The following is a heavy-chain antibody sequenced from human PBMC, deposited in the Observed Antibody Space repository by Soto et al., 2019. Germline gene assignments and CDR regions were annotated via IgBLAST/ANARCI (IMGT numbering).Heavy chain of an antibody. CDR2: VYYSGSS. Sequence: QVQLQESGPGLVKPSETLSLTCSVFSGSIGTYYWTWVRQPPGKGLEWVGYVYYSGSSNYNPSLKSRVSMSIDTAKNQVSLRLKSVTAADTAVYYCAREVGRPGRFDPWGQGILITVSS. V-gene: IGHV4-59*12. D-gene: IGHD6-6*01. CDR3: AREVGRPGRFDP. CDR1: SGSIGTYY. J-gene: IGHJ5*02.